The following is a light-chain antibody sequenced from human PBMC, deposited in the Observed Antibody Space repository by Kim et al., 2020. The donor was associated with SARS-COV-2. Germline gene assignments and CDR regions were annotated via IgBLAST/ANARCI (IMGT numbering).Light chain of an antibody. V-gene: IGKV3-11*01. CDR3: QQRGNWPLT. CDR2: DAF. CDR1: QSVGSS. Sequence: VSAGERATLPCRASQSVGSSFAWYKQKPGQAPRLLIYDAFRRATGIPARFSGSGSGTDFTLTISSLEPEDFAVYYCQQRGNWPLTFGQGTKVDIK. J-gene: IGKJ1*01.